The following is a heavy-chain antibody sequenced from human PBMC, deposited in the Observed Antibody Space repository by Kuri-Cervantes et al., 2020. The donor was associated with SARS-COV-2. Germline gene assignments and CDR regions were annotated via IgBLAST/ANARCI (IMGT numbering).Heavy chain of an antibody. CDR2: IIPVFGTT. J-gene: IGHJ4*01. CDR1: GGTFSSFG. CDR3: ARDMDLGIHFPVVTPSVRGEFDY. Sequence: SVKVSCKASGGTFSSFGFNWVRQAPGQGLEWMGGIIPVFGTTDYAQKFHGRFTIVADESTSTAYMELRSLRSDDTAVYYCARDMDLGIHFPVVTPSVRGEFDYWGQGTLV. V-gene: IGHV1-69*13. D-gene: IGHD4-23*01.